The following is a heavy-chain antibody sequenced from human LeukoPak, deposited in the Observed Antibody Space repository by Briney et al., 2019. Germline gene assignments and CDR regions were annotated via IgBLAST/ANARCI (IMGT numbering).Heavy chain of an antibody. CDR2: IYTSGST. J-gene: IGHJ4*02. CDR3: ARESDLSHYDRTDY. Sequence: SETLSLTCTVSGGSISSDNYYWSWIRQLTGKGLEWIGRIYTSGSTNYNPTLRSRVTISADTSKNQLSLKLSSVTAADTAVYYCARESDLSHYDRTDYWGQGTLVTVSS. V-gene: IGHV4-61*02. CDR1: GGSISSDNYY. D-gene: IGHD3-22*01.